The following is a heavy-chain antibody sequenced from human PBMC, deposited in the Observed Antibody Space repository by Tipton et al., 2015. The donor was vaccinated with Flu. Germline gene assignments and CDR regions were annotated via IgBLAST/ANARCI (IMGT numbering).Heavy chain of an antibody. V-gene: IGHV3-30*04. J-gene: IGHJ3*02. CDR3: ARDGEGDAFDI. Sequence: SLRLSCAASGFTFSSYAMHWVRQAPGKGLEWVAVISYDGSNKYYADSVKGRFTISRDNSKNTLYLQMNSLRAEDTAVYYCARDGEGDAFDIWGQGTMVTVSS. CDR1: GFTFSSYA. CDR2: ISYDGSNK. D-gene: IGHD7-27*01.